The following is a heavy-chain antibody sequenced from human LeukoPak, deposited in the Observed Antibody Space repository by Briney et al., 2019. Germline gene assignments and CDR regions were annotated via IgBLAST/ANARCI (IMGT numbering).Heavy chain of an antibody. CDR1: GFTFSSYA. CDR3: ATNNDFWSGLDH. Sequence: GGSLRLSCAASGFTFSSYAMSWVRQAPGKGLEWVSAISGSGGSTYYADSVKGRFTISRDNSKNTLYLQMNSLRAGDTAVYYCATNNDFWSGLDHWGQGTLVTVSS. CDR2: ISGSGGST. D-gene: IGHD3-3*01. V-gene: IGHV3-23*01. J-gene: IGHJ4*02.